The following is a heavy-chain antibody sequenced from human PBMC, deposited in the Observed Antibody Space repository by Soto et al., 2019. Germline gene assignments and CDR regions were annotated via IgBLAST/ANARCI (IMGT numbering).Heavy chain of an antibody. Sequence: QVQLQESGPGLVKPSETLSPTCTVSGGSITNYYCSWFRQPPGKGLEWIGYIQYNGYSAYNLSLKRRVTMSMDTSKTQFSLMLESVTATDTAVYYCARHGFGSLHGLVDVWGQGTTVIVSS. CDR1: GGSITNYY. V-gene: IGHV4-59*08. CDR3: ARHGFGSLHGLVDV. J-gene: IGHJ6*02. CDR2: IQYNGYS. D-gene: IGHD3-10*01.